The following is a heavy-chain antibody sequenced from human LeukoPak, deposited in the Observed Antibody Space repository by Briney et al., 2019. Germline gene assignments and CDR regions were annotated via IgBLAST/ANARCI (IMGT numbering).Heavy chain of an antibody. CDR2: IIPIFGTA. D-gene: IGHD4-17*01. V-gene: IGHV1-69*13. CDR3: ASSHLVYDYGDPDAFDI. CDR1: GGTLSSYA. J-gene: IGHJ3*02. Sequence: VEGSCQASGGTLSSYAISWGRQGPGQGLEWMGGIIPIFGTANYAQKFQGRVTITADESTSTAYMELSSLRSEDTAVYYCASSHLVYDYGDPDAFDIWGQGTMVTVSS.